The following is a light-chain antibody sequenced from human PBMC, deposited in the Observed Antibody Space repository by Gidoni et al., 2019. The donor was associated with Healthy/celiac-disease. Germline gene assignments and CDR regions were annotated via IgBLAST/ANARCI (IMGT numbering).Light chain of an antibody. CDR2: EGS. CDR3: CSYAGNTTWV. CDR1: SSDVGSYNL. V-gene: IGLV2-23*01. Sequence: QSALTQPASVSGSPGQSITISCTGTSSDVGSYNLVSWYQQHPGKAPKLMIYEGSKRPSGVSNRFSGSKSGNTASLTIPGLQAEEAAYYYCCSYAGNTTWVFGGGTKLTVL. J-gene: IGLJ2*01.